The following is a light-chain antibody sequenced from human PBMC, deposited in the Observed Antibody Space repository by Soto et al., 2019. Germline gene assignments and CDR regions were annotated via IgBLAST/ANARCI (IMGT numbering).Light chain of an antibody. CDR1: SSDVGGYNF. V-gene: IGLV2-14*03. CDR2: EVT. Sequence: QSVLTQPASASGSPVQSITISCTGTSSDVGGYNFVSWYQQHPGKVPKLLLYEVTSRPSGVSNRFSGSKSGNTASLTISGLQAEDAADYYCNSSTPSSTLVFGTGTKVTVL. CDR3: NSSTPSSTLV. J-gene: IGLJ1*01.